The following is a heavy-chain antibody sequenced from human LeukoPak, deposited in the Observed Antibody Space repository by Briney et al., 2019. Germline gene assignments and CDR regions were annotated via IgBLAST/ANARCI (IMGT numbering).Heavy chain of an antibody. D-gene: IGHD4-17*01. J-gene: IGHJ4*02. CDR3: AGLDGEVDGDYVNDY. CDR2: TNPNSGGT. V-gene: IGHV1-2*02. CDR1: GYTFTGYY. Sequence: ASVKVSCKASGYTFTGYYMHWVRQAPGQGLEWMGWTNPNSGGTNYAQKFQGRVTMTRDTSISTAYMELSRLRSDDTAVYYCAGLDGEVDGDYVNDYWGQGTLVTVSS.